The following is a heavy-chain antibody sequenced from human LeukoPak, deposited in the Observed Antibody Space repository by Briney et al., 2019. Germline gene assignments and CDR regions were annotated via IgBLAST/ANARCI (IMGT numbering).Heavy chain of an antibody. V-gene: IGHV3-30-3*01. CDR3: AGNPYYFDY. Sequence: GGSLRLSCAASGFTFSSYAMHWVRQAPGKGLEWVAVISYDGSNKYYADSVKGRFTISGDNSKNTLYLQMNSLRAEDTAVYYCAGNPYYFDYWGQGTLVTVSS. CDR2: ISYDGSNK. J-gene: IGHJ4*02. CDR1: GFTFSSYA.